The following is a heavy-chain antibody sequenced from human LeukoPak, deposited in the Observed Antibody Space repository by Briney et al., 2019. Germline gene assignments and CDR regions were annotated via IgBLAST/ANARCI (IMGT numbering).Heavy chain of an antibody. V-gene: IGHV3-48*01. Sequence: GGSLRLSCAASGFTFNSYGMNWVRQAPGKGLEWLSYISSSSVTIHYAGSVKGRFTISRDNSKNTLYLQMNSLRAEDTAVYYCARAGSSGWYWVYWGQGTLVTVSS. CDR2: ISSSSVTI. CDR3: ARAGSSGWYWVY. J-gene: IGHJ4*02. D-gene: IGHD6-19*01. CDR1: GFTFNSYG.